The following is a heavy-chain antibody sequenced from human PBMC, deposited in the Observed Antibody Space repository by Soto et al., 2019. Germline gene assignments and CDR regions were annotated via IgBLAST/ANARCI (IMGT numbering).Heavy chain of an antibody. Sequence: SETLSLTCAVSCGSITSSNWWSWVRQPPGQGLEWIGEIYHSGSTKSNTSLKSRVTISVDKTKNQVSLKLSSVTAADTAVYYCARVGYCSGGSCPVYYGMDVWGQGTTVTVSS. D-gene: IGHD2-15*01. J-gene: IGHJ6*02. CDR2: IYHSGST. CDR3: ARVGYCSGGSCPVYYGMDV. V-gene: IGHV4-4*02. CDR1: CGSITSSNW.